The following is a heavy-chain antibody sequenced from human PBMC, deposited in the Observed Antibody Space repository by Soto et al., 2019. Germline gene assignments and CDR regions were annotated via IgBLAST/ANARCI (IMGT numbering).Heavy chain of an antibody. CDR3: ARDHGDYRKYYYYYYMDV. V-gene: IGHV3-11*01. CDR1: GFTFSDYY. Sequence: QVQLVESGGGLVKPGGSMRLSCAASGFTFSDYYMSWIRQAPGKGLEWVSYISSSGSTIYYADSVKGRFTISRDNAKNSLYLQMYSLRAEDTAVYYCARDHGDYRKYYYYYYMDVWGKGTTVTVSS. J-gene: IGHJ6*03. CDR2: ISSSGSTI. D-gene: IGHD4-17*01.